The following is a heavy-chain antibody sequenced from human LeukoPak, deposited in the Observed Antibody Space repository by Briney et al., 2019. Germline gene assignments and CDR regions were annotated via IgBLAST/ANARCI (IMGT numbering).Heavy chain of an antibody. V-gene: IGHV4-34*01. CDR2: INHSGSN. CDR3: ARWPPSRAARGKFDP. D-gene: IGHD6-25*01. Sequence: SETLSLTCAVYGGSFSGYYWSWIRQPPGKGLEWIGEINHSGSNNYNPSLKSRVTISVDTSKNQFSLKLSSVTAADTAVYYCARWPPSRAARGKFDPWGQGTLVTVSS. CDR1: GGSFSGYY. J-gene: IGHJ5*02.